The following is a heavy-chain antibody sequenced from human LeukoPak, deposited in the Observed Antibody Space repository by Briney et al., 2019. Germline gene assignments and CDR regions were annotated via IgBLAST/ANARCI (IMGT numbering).Heavy chain of an antibody. CDR1: GMSLTDYY. V-gene: IGHV3-21*01. J-gene: IGHJ4*02. Sequence: SSETLSLTCGVSGMSLTDYYWTWIRHSPGKGLEWVSSISSSSSYIYYADSVKGRFTISRDNAKNSLYLQMNSLRAEDTAVYYCAREDVVVTALDYWGQGTLVTVSS. D-gene: IGHD2-21*02. CDR2: ISSSSSYI. CDR3: AREDVVVTALDY.